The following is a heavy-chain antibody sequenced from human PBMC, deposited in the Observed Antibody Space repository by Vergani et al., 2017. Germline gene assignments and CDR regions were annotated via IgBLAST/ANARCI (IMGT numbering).Heavy chain of an antibody. J-gene: IGHJ4*02. Sequence: QVQLVQSGAEVKKPGASVKVSCKASGYTFTSYGISWVRQDPGQGLEWMGWISAYNGNTNYAQKLQGRVTMTTDTSTSTAYMELRSLRSDDTAVYYCAGADSVVVIAIPLDYWGQGTLVTVSS. V-gene: IGHV1-18*01. CDR1: GYTFTSYG. D-gene: IGHD2-21*01. CDR2: ISAYNGNT. CDR3: AGADSVVVIAIPLDY.